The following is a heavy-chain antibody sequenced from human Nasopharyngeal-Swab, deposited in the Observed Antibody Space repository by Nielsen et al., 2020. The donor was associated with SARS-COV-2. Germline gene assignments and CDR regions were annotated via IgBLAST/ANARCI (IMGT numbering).Heavy chain of an antibody. V-gene: IGHV4-39*07. CDR3: ASQPGTANNGANWFDP. J-gene: IGHJ5*02. CDR1: GGSISSSSYY. Sequence: GSLRLSCTVSGGSISSSSYYWSWIRQPPGKGLEWIGEINHSGSTNYNPSLKSRVTISVDTSKNQFSLKLSSVTAADTAVYYCASQPGTANNGANWFDPWGQGTLVTVSS. CDR2: INHSGST. D-gene: IGHD1/OR15-1a*01.